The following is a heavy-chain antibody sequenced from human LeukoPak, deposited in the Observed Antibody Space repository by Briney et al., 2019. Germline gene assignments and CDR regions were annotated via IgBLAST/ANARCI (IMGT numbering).Heavy chain of an antibody. V-gene: IGHV5-51*01. D-gene: IGHD2-2*01. Sequence: GESLKISCKGFGYSFTSYWIAWVRQMPGKGLEWMGIIYPGDFDTRYSPSFQGQVTISGDKSISTVYLQWSSLKASDTAMYYCARVDLYCSSTSCYSFDYWGQGTLVTVSS. J-gene: IGHJ4*02. CDR2: IYPGDFDT. CDR1: GYSFTSYW. CDR3: ARVDLYCSSTSCYSFDY.